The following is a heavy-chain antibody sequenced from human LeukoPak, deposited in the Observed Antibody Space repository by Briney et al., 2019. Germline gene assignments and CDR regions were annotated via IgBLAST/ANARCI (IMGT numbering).Heavy chain of an antibody. CDR3: AAEVGDYVDY. Sequence: SETLSLTCTVSGGSVSSGSYYWSWIRQPPGKGLEWIGYIYYSGSTNHNPSLKSRVTISVDTSKNQFSLKLSSVTAADTAVYYCAAEVGDYVDYWGQGTLVTVSS. CDR2: IYYSGST. J-gene: IGHJ4*02. V-gene: IGHV4-61*01. D-gene: IGHD1-26*01. CDR1: GGSVSSGSYY.